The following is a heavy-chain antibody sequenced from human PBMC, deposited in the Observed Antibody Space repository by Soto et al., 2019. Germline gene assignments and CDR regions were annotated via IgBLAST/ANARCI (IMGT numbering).Heavy chain of an antibody. Sequence: GGSLSLCCAASGFTFSSYWMSWVRQAPGKGLEWVANIKQDGSEKYYVDSVKGRFTISRDNAKNSLYLQMNSLRAEDTAVYYCARHIDYYYYYYMDVWGKGTTVTVSS. CDR3: ARHIDYYYYYYMDV. J-gene: IGHJ6*03. CDR1: GFTFSSYW. V-gene: IGHV3-7*01. D-gene: IGHD2-21*01. CDR2: IKQDGSEK.